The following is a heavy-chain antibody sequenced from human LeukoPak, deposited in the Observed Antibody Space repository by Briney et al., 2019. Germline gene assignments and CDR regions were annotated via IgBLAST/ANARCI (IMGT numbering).Heavy chain of an antibody. J-gene: IGHJ4*02. CDR3: ARGPNSDWSGLDF. CDR2: ISPTGSTT. V-gene: IGHV3-74*01. Sequence: GGSLRLSCIASGFSFSGHWMHWARQLPGKGLVWVSRISPTGSTTSYADSVKGRFTVSRDNAKNTLYLQVNNLRAEDTAVYYCARGPNSDWSGLDFWGQGTLLTVSS. D-gene: IGHD3-9*01. CDR1: GFSFSGHW.